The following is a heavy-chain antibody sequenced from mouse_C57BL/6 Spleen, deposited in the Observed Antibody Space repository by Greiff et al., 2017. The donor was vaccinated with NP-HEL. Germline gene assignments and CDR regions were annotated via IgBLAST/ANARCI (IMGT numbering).Heavy chain of an antibody. CDR3: ARRGSSYGYFDV. V-gene: IGHV1-64*01. CDR2: IHPNSGST. CDR1: GYTFTSYW. Sequence: VQLQQPGAELVKPGASVKLSCKASGYTFTSYWMHWVKQRPGQGLEWIGMIHPNSGSTNYNEKFKSKATLTVDKSSSTAYMQLSSLTSEDSAVYYCARRGSSYGYFDVWGTGTTVTVSS. D-gene: IGHD1-1*01. J-gene: IGHJ1*03.